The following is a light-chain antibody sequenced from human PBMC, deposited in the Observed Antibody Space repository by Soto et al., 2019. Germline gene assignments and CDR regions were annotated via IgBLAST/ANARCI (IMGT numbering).Light chain of an antibody. V-gene: IGKV3-20*01. J-gene: IGKJ1*01. CDR2: DAS. CDR1: QSVTSNY. CDR3: QHYGSSPRT. Sequence: PGERATLSCRPSQSVTSNYLAWYKQKPGQAPRRLIYDASTRATGIPDRFSGRGSGTDFPLTTSRREPEDFAVYYCQHYGSSPRTFGQGTKVEIK.